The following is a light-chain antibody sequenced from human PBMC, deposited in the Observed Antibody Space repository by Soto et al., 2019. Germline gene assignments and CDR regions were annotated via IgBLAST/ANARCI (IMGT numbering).Light chain of an antibody. CDR2: AAS. CDR1: QTIRTY. Sequence: DIQLTQPPSSLSAYIGDSVTIPCQASQTIRTYLNWYQQKPGKALKIQIYAASSLQSGVPSCFSAGGSGTDSTRTISALQSEGGEAYYSIQRNITRGTFGQGEKVDMK. V-gene: IGKV1-39*01. J-gene: IGKJ1*01. CDR3: IQRNITRGT.